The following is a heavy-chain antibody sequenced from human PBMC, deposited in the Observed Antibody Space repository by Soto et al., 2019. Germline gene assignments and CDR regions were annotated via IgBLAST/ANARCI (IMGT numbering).Heavy chain of an antibody. D-gene: IGHD6-19*01. CDR2: ISYDGSNK. J-gene: IGHJ4*02. V-gene: IGHV3-30*04. CDR1: GFTFSSYA. Sequence: GGSLRLSCAASGFTFSSYAMHWVRQAPGKGLEWVAVISYDGSNKYYADSVKGRFTISRDNSKNTLYLQMNSLRAEDTAVYYCAKGLRQWLVLDYFDYWGQGTLVTVSS. CDR3: AKGLRQWLVLDYFDY.